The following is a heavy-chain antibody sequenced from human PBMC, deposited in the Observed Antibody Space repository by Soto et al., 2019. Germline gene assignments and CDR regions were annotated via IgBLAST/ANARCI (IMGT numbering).Heavy chain of an antibody. CDR1: GFTFSSYS. V-gene: IGHV3-21*01. J-gene: IGHJ5*02. D-gene: IGHD5-12*01. CDR3: ARARYSGYDYFSGAGWFDP. CDR2: ISSSSSYI. Sequence: GGSLRLSCAASGFTFSSYSMNWVRQAPGKGLEWVSSISSSSSYIYYADSVKGRFTISRDNAKNSLYLQMNSLRAEDTAVYYCARARYSGYDYFSGAGWFDPWGQGNLVTVSS.